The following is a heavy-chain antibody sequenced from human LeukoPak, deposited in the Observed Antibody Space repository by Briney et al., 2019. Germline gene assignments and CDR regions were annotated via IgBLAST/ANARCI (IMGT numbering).Heavy chain of an antibody. V-gene: IGHV4-59*08. J-gene: IGHJ4*02. Sequence: PSETLSLTCTVSSGSISSYYWSWIRQPPGKGLEWLGYIYSSGTINFNPSLKSRLTMSVDTSKNQFSLKLSSVTAADTAVYYCARGIAAAGTSIGFDYWGQGTLVTVSS. CDR1: SGSISSYY. D-gene: IGHD6-13*01. CDR2: IYSSGTI. CDR3: ARGIAAAGTSIGFDY.